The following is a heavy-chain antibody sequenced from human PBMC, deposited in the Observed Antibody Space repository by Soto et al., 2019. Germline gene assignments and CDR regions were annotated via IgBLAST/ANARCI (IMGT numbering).Heavy chain of an antibody. D-gene: IGHD2-2*01. CDR1: GFTFSSYA. J-gene: IGHJ6*02. Sequence: GGSLRLSCAASGFTFSSYAMSWVRQAPGKGLEWVSAISGSGGSTYYADPVKGRFTISRDNSKNTLYLQMNSLRAEDTAVYYCAQCGDRDVVVPAATRVWGQGTTVTVSS. V-gene: IGHV3-23*01. CDR2: ISGSGGST. CDR3: AQCGDRDVVVPAATRV.